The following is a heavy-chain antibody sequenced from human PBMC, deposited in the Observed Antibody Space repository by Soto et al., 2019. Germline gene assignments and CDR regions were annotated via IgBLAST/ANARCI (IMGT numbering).Heavy chain of an antibody. Sequence: SETLSLTCASSCYSIISGYFWGWIRQPPGKGLEWIGSVYFTGRANYNPSLKSRVTISADTSKNQFSLKLRSVTAADTAVYYCARRVIAPVGAIDYWGQGALVTVSS. D-gene: IGHD1-26*01. V-gene: IGHV4-38-2*01. CDR3: ARRVIAPVGAIDY. J-gene: IGHJ4*02. CDR2: VYFTGRA. CDR1: CYSIISGYF.